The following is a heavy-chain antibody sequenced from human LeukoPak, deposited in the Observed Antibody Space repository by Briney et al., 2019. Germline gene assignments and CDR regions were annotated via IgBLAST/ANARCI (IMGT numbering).Heavy chain of an antibody. V-gene: IGHV4-39*07. Sequence: PSETLSLTCTVSGGSISSSSYYWGWIRQPPRKGLEWIGSIYYSGSTYYNPSLKSRVTISVDTSKNQFSLKLSSVTAADTAVYYCARAASKDSSGYYDSYYYYYYMDVWGKGTTVTVSS. CDR2: IYYSGST. D-gene: IGHD3-22*01. CDR3: ARAASKDSSGYYDSYYYYYYMDV. J-gene: IGHJ6*03. CDR1: GGSISSSSYY.